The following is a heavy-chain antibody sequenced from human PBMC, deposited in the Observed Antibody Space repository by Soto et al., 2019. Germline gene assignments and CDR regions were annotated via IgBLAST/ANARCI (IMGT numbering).Heavy chain of an antibody. CDR2: IGAYNGNT. CDR3: ARWSSTWPDNWFDP. Sequence: QVQLVQSGAEVKKPGASVKVSCKASGYNFNTYGFSWVRQAPGQGLEWVGWIGAYNGNTKYAQNFHGRVTITTDTAPRTAYMELRSLTSADTAVYYCARWSSTWPDNWFDPWGQGTLVTVSS. CDR1: GYNFNTYG. D-gene: IGHD6-13*01. J-gene: IGHJ5*02. V-gene: IGHV1-18*01.